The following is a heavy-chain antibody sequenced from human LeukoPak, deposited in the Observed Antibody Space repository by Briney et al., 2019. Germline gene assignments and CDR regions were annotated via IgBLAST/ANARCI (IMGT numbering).Heavy chain of an antibody. Sequence: KPSETLSLTCAVYGGSFSGYYWGWIRQPPGKGLEWIGSIYYSGSTYYNPSLKSRVTISVDTSKNQFSLKLNSVTAADTAVYYCARHGGDFYDSSGHDYWGQGTLVTASS. CDR1: GGSFSGYY. J-gene: IGHJ4*02. CDR3: ARHGGDFYDSSGHDY. CDR2: IYYSGST. D-gene: IGHD3-22*01. V-gene: IGHV4-39*01.